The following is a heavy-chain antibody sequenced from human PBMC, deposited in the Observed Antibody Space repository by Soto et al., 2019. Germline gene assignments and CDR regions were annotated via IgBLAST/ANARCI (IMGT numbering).Heavy chain of an antibody. CDR3: ARGGAHTAMANEY. J-gene: IGHJ4*02. D-gene: IGHD5-18*01. V-gene: IGHV3-74*01. Sequence: EVQLAESGGGLVQPGGSLSLSCAASGFTFSSYWMHWVRQASGKGLVWVSRISFDGSTTTYADSVKGRFTISRDNAKNTLYLQMNSLRAEDTAVYYCARGGAHTAMANEYWGQGALVTVSS. CDR2: ISFDGSTT. CDR1: GFTFSSYW.